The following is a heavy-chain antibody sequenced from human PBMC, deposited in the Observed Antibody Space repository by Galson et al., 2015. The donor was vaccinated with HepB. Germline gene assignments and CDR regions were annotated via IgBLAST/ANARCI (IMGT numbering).Heavy chain of an antibody. CDR1: GLTFSSYA. D-gene: IGHD3-10*01. V-gene: IGHV3-64D*06. J-gene: IGHJ4*02. Sequence: SLRLSCAASGLTFSSYAMDWVRQAPGKGLEYVSAISSNGRSTYYADSVKGRFTISRDNSKDTLYLQMSSLTVEDTAVYFCVKVSKSYWYAPSDYWGQVALVTVSS. CDR2: ISSNGRST. CDR3: VKVSKSYWYAPSDY.